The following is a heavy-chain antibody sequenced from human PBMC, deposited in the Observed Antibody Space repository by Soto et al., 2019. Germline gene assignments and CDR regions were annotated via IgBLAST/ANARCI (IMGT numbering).Heavy chain of an antibody. CDR1: GGSISSSSYY. D-gene: IGHD6-6*01. CDR2: IYYTGST. V-gene: IGHV4-39*07. CDR3: GRMEYTAYILYPFDY. J-gene: IGHJ4*02. Sequence: SETLSLTCTVSGGSISSSSYYWGWIRQPPGKGLEWIGSIYYTGSTDYSPSLNSRVTISLDSSRNQFSLKLSSVTAADTAVYYCGRMEYTAYILYPFDYWGQGILVTVSS.